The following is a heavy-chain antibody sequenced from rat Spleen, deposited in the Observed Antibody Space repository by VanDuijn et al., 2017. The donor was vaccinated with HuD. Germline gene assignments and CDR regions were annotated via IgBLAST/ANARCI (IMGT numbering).Heavy chain of an antibody. Sequence: QVQLKESGPGLVQPSQTLSLTCTVSGFSLTSNSVDWVRQPPGKGLEWMGEIWGDGSTHYNSALKSRLTISRDTSKSQVFLKMNSLQTEDTAMYFCATQRGYWGQGVMVTVSS. CDR3: ATQRGY. CDR2: IWGDGST. J-gene: IGHJ2*01. V-gene: IGHV2-1*01. CDR1: GFSLTSNS.